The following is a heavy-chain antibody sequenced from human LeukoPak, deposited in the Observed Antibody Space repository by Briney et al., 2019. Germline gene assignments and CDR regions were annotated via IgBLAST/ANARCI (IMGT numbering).Heavy chain of an antibody. CDR1: GFTFSSSA. CDR2: ISGSGSGGST. Sequence: QSGGSLRLSCAASGFTFSSSAMSWVRQAPGKGLEWVSSISGSGSGGSTYYADSVKGRFTISRDISKNAVYLQMNSLRAEDTAVYYCARDSYGDANFDSWGQGTLVTVSS. J-gene: IGHJ4*02. V-gene: IGHV3-23*01. D-gene: IGHD4-17*01. CDR3: ARDSYGDANFDS.